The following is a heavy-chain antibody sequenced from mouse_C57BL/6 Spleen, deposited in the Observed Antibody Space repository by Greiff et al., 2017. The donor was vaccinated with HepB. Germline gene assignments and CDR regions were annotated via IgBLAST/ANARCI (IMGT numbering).Heavy chain of an antibody. V-gene: IGHV1-81*01. D-gene: IGHD1-1*01. CDR1: GYTFTSYG. CDR3: ARWGTTVVENYFDY. Sequence: VQLQQSGAELARPGASVKLSCKASGYTFTSYGISWVKQRTGQGLEWIGEIYPRSGNTYYNEKFKGKATLTADKSSSTAYMELRSLTSEDSAVYFCARWGTTVVENYFDYWGQGTTLTVSS. J-gene: IGHJ2*01. CDR2: IYPRSGNT.